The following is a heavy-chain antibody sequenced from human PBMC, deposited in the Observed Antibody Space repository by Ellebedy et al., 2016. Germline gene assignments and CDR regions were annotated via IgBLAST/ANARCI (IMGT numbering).Heavy chain of an antibody. D-gene: IGHD3-16*02. V-gene: IGHV3-23*01. J-gene: IGHJ4*02. Sequence: GGSLRLSCAASGFIFTNHAMSWVRQAPGKGLEWVSTISGSAISTYYTDSVKGRFTIPSDESKNTVFLQMNSLRAEDTATYYCARDLGGFLGFDSWGQGTVVTVSS. CDR3: ARDLGGFLGFDS. CDR1: GFIFTNHA. CDR2: ISGSAIST.